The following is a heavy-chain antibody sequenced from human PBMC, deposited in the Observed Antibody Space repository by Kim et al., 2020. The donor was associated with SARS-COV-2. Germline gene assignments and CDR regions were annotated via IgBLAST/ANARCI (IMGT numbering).Heavy chain of an antibody. V-gene: IGHV1-3*01. CDR2: INAGNGNT. Sequence: ASVKVSCKASGYTFTSYAMHWVRQAPGQRLEWMGWINAGNGNTKYSQKFQGRVTITRDTSASTAYMELSSLRSEDTAVYYCARDDFKNGDRVDYWGQGTLVIVSS. D-gene: IGHD4-17*01. J-gene: IGHJ4*02. CDR3: ARDDFKNGDRVDY. CDR1: GYTFTSYA.